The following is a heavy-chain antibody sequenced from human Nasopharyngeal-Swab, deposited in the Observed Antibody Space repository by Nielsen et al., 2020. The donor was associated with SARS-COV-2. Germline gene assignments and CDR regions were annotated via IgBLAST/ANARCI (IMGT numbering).Heavy chain of an antibody. V-gene: IGHV3-73*01. CDR3: TRCGGGCYSGRDY. D-gene: IGHD2-15*01. J-gene: IGHJ4*02. CDR2: IRSKGNNYAT. CDR1: GFTFSDSA. Sequence: GESLKISCAASGFTFSDSAIHWVRQPSGEGLEWVARIRSKGNNYATAYSASVKGRFIIFRDDPTNTAYLQMNSLKTEDTAMYYCTRCGGGCYSGRDYWGQGTLVTVSS.